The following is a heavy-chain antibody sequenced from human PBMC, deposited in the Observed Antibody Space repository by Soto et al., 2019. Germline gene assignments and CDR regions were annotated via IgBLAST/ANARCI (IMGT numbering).Heavy chain of an antibody. CDR2: VLPGDSDV. CDR3: ARSPPYCSGTHCYSTYFGP. J-gene: IGHJ5*02. D-gene: IGHD2-2*02. Sequence: GESLKISCKGFGYTFSSYWIGWVRQMPGKGLEWMGIVLPGDSDVRYSPSFQGQVTISVDKSINTAYLQWNSLKASDTAMYFCARSPPYCSGTHCYSTYFGPWGQGTLVTV. CDR1: GYTFSSYW. V-gene: IGHV5-51*01.